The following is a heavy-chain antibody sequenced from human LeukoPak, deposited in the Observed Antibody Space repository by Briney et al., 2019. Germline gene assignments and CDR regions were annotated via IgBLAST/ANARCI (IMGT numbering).Heavy chain of an antibody. Sequence: GESLRLSCAASGFAFNTYSMNWVRQAPGKGLEWVSFIFSSSTYIYYTDSVKGRFTISRDNARNSLYLQMYNLRAEDTGVYYCARDFYDGFALDYWGQGTLVTVSS. J-gene: IGHJ4*02. D-gene: IGHD2/OR15-2a*01. V-gene: IGHV3-21*03. CDR2: IFSSSTYI. CDR1: GFAFNTYS. CDR3: ARDFYDGFALDY.